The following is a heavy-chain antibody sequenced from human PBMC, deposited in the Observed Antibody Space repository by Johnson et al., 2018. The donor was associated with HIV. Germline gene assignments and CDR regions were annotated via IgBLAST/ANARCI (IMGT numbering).Heavy chain of an antibody. J-gene: IGHJ3*01. CDR1: GFTFSSYA. CDR3: ARDGRWGSSTWYSVFDL. CDR2: ISYDGSNK. D-gene: IGHD6-13*01. Sequence: QVQVLESGGGVVQPGRSLRLSCAASGFTFSSYAMHWVRQAPGKGLEWVAVISYDGSNKYYADSVRGRFTISRDNSKNTLYLQMGSLSPEDMAVYYCARDGRWGSSTWYSVFDLWGQGTMVTVSS. V-gene: IGHV3-30*14.